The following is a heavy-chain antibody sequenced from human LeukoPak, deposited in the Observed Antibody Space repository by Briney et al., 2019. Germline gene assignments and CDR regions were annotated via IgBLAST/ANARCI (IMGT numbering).Heavy chain of an antibody. CDR2: INGGNGNT. V-gene: IGHV1-3*01. CDR1: GYTFTNYA. Sequence: ASVKVSCKASGYTFTNYAMHWVRQAPGQRLEWMGWINGGNGNTKYSQKLQGRVTITRDTSANTAYMELSSLRSEDTAVYFCARWNYGDYTDDYWGQGTLVTVSS. D-gene: IGHD4-17*01. CDR3: ARWNYGDYTDDY. J-gene: IGHJ4*02.